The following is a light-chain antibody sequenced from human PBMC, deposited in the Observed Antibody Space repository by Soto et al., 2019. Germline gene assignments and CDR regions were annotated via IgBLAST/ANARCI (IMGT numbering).Light chain of an antibody. V-gene: IGKV3-15*01. Sequence: EIVITQSPATLSVSPGQTATHSCRASQSVSSNLAWYQQKPGQAPRLLIYGASTRATGIPARFSGSGSGTDFTLTISRLEPEDFAVYYCQQYSSSWTFGQGTKVDIK. CDR1: QSVSSN. J-gene: IGKJ1*01. CDR2: GAS. CDR3: QQYSSSWT.